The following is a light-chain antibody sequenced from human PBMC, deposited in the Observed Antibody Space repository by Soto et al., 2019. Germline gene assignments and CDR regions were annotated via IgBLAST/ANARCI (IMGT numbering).Light chain of an antibody. V-gene: IGLV2-8*01. J-gene: IGLJ2*01. CDR2: EVS. CDR1: SSDVGGYNF. Sequence: ALTQPPSASGSPGQSVTISCTGTSSDVGGYNFVSWYQQHPGKAPKLMIYEVSERPSGVPDRFSGSKSGNTASLTVSGLQADDEADYYCTSYAGSNIPVVFGGGTKLTVL. CDR3: TSYAGSNIPVV.